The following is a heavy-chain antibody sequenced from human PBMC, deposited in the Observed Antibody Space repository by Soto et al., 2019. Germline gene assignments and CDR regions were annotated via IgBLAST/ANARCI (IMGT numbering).Heavy chain of an antibody. J-gene: IGHJ5*02. Sequence: SETLSLTCTVSGGSVSSGSYYWSWIRQPPGKGLEWIGYIYYSGRTNYNPSLKRRVPISVDTSKNPFSLKLSSVTAADTAVYYCARVRSCSSTSCYYRPYNWFDPWGQGTLVTVSS. CDR3: ARVRSCSSTSCYYRPYNWFDP. CDR1: GGSVSSGSYY. D-gene: IGHD2-2*01. V-gene: IGHV4-61*01. CDR2: IYYSGRT.